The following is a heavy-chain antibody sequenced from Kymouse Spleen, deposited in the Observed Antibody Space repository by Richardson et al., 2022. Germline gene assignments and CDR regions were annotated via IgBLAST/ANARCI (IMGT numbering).Heavy chain of an antibody. J-gene: IGHJ6*02. CDR3: ARDGYCTNGVCVYYYGMDV. CDR2: IYYSGST. CDR1: GGSVSSGSYY. D-gene: IGHD2-8*01. Sequence: QVQLQESGPGLVKPSETLSLTCTVSGGSVSSGSYYWSWIRQPPGKGLEWIGYIYYSGSTNYNPSLKSRVTISVDTSKNQFSLKLSSVTAADTAVYYCARDGYCTNGVCVYYYGMDVWGQGTTVTVSS. V-gene: IGHV4-61*01.